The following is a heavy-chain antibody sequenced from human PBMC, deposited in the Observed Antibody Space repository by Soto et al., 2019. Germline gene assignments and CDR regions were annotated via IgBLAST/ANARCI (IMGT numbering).Heavy chain of an antibody. CDR3: ARDGGSGSGWGYFDY. CDR1: GGTFSSYA. V-gene: IGHV1-69*13. Sequence: GASVKVSCKASGGTFSSYAISWVRQAPGQGLEWMGGIIPIFGTANYAQKFQGRVTITADESTSTAYMELSSLRSEDTAVYYCARDGGSGSGWGYFDYWGQGTLVTVS. D-gene: IGHD6-19*01. CDR2: IIPIFGTA. J-gene: IGHJ4*02.